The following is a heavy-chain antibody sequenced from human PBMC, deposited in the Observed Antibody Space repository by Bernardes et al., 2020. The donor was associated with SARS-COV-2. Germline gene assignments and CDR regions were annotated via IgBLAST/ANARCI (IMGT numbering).Heavy chain of an antibody. CDR3: ARGDLRGYSSIGDAFDI. V-gene: IGHV3-20*01. J-gene: IGHJ3*02. Sequence: GGSLRLSCAASGFTFDDYGMTWVRQAPGKGLEWVSGINWNGGSTGYADSVKGRFTISRDNAKNSLYLQMNSLRAEDTALYHCARGDLRGYSSIGDAFDIWGQGTMVTVSS. CDR2: INWNGGST. D-gene: IGHD5-12*01. CDR1: GFTFDDYG.